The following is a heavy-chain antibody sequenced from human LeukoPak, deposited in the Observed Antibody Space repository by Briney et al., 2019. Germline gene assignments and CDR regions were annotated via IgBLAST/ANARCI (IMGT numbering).Heavy chain of an antibody. CDR2: IIPIFGTA. V-gene: IGHV1-69*13. J-gene: IGHJ6*02. CDR3: ARKAARPGRGYYYGMDV. Sequence: GASVKVSCKASGGTFSSYAISWVRQAPGQGLEWMGGIIPIFGTANYAQKFQGRVTITADESTSTAYMELSSLRSEDTAVYYCARKAARPGRGYYYGMDVWGQGTTVTVSS. CDR1: GGTFSSYA. D-gene: IGHD6-6*01.